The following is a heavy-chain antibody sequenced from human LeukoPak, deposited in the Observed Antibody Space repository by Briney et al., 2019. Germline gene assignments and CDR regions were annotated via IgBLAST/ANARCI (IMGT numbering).Heavy chain of an antibody. CDR3: ARRGYSYGYESANDY. Sequence: GESLKISCKGSGYSFTSYWTGWVRQMPGKGLEWMGIIYPGDSNTCYSPSFQGQVTISADKSISTAYLQWSTLKASDTAMYYCARRGYSYGYESANDYWGQGTLVTVSS. D-gene: IGHD5-18*01. CDR1: GYSFTSYW. J-gene: IGHJ4*02. V-gene: IGHV5-51*01. CDR2: IYPGDSNT.